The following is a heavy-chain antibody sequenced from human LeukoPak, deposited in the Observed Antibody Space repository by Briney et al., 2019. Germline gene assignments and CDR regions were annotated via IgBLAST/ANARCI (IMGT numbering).Heavy chain of an antibody. CDR1: GYTFTSYG. J-gene: IGHJ3*02. V-gene: IGHV1-18*01. Sequence: ASVKVSCKASGYTFTSYGISWVRQAPGQGLEWMGWISAYNGNTNYAQKLQGRVTMTTVTSTSTAYMELRSLRSDDTAVYYCARDPGVSSSAWSRAFDIWGQGTMVTVSS. D-gene: IGHD6-6*01. CDR2: ISAYNGNT. CDR3: ARDPGVSSSAWSRAFDI.